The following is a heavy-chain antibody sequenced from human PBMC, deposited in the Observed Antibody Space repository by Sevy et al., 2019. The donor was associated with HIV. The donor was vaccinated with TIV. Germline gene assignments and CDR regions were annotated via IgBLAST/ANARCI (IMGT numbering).Heavy chain of an antibody. J-gene: IGHJ5*02. Sequence: GGSLRLSCAASGFTFSSYAMSWVRQAPGKGLEWVSAISGSGGSTYYADSVKGRFTISRDNSKNTLYLQMNSLRAEDTAVYYCAKGASSSWYGVRWFDHWGQGTLVTVSS. CDR2: ISGSGGST. CDR1: GFTFSSYA. CDR3: AKGASSSWYGVRWFDH. D-gene: IGHD6-13*01. V-gene: IGHV3-23*01.